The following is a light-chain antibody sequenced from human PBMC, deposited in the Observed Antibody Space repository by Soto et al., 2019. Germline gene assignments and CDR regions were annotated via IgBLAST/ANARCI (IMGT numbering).Light chain of an antibody. J-gene: IGKJ2*01. CDR3: HHYGYGAET. CDR1: ASVKNNS. CDR2: GAS. V-gene: IGKV3-20*01. Sequence: ELVLTQSPGTLSLSPGERATLSCRCNASVKNNSLAWYQQHPGQPARLLIFGASSTATGITDRFIGSGSGADFSLTISRLEPEDSAVYFCHHYGYGAETFGQGTKLEIK.